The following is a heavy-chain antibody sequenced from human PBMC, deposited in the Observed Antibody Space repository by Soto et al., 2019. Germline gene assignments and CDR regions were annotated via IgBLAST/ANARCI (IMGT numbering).Heavy chain of an antibody. J-gene: IGHJ4*02. CDR3: AKDDYAVARYYFDY. V-gene: IGHV3-9*01. CDR1: GFTFDDYA. Sequence: GGSLRLSCAASGFTFDDYAMHWVRQAPGKGLEWVSGISWNSGSIGYADSVKGRFTISRDNAKNSLYLQMNSLRAEDTALYYCAKDDYAVARYYFDYWGQGTLVTVSS. D-gene: IGHD6-19*01. CDR2: ISWNSGSI.